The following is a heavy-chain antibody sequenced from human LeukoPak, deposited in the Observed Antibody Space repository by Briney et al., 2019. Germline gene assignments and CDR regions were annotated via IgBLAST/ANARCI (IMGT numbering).Heavy chain of an antibody. CDR2: IYPGDSTT. CDR1: GYSFTNYW. Sequence: GESLKISCKVSGYSFTNYWIGWVRQMPGKGLEWVGIIYPGDSTTEYRPSFQGRVTVSADKFATTAYLQWRSLRASDSALYYCVRLGPRWLQRDFDYWGPGTLVTVSS. CDR3: VRLGPRWLQRDFDY. D-gene: IGHD5-24*01. V-gene: IGHV5-51*01. J-gene: IGHJ4*02.